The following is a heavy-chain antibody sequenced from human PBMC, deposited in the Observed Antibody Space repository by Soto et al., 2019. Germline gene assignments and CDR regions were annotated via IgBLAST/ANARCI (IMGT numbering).Heavy chain of an antibody. CDR1: GYSLAIYW. CDR3: AMIIADWYFDL. J-gene: IGHJ2*01. D-gene: IGHD3-16*01. Sequence: GASLQISCEGCGYSLAIYWIGRVRQRNGKDLEWMGIIYPSDSDVRYSPSFQGQVTMSADKSISTVYLQWNSLKASVIAMSYCAMIIADWYFDLWGRGTLDTVSS. V-gene: IGHV5-51*01. CDR2: IYPSDSDV.